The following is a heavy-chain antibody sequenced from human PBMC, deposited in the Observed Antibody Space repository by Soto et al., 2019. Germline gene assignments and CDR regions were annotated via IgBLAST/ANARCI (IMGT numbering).Heavy chain of an antibody. D-gene: IGHD5-12*01. Sequence: SETLSLTCTVSGGSISSSSYYWSWIRQPPGKGLEWIGYIYYSGSTYYNPSLKSRVTISVDTSKNQFSLKLNSVTAADTAVYYCARENSGYDPTGSFDYWGQGTLVTVSS. CDR1: GGSISSSSYY. V-gene: IGHV4-30-4*01. CDR2: IYYSGST. J-gene: IGHJ4*02. CDR3: ARENSGYDPTGSFDY.